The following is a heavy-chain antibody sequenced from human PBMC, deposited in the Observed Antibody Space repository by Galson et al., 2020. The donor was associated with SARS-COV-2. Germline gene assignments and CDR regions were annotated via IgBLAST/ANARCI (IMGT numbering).Heavy chain of an antibody. CDR2: ISSSGSTI. D-gene: IGHD1-26*01. Sequence: GGSLRLSCAASGFTFSSYEMNWVRQAPGKGLEWVSYISSSGSTIYYADSVKGRFTISRDNAKNSLYLQMNSLRAEDTAVYYCASVGLGLSDYWGQGTLVTVSS. J-gene: IGHJ4*02. CDR1: GFTFSSYE. V-gene: IGHV3-48*03. CDR3: ASVGLGLSDY.